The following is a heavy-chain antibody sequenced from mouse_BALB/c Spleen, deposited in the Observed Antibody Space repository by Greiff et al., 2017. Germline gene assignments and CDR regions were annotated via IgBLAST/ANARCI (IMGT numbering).Heavy chain of an antibody. Sequence: EVKLVESGGGLVQPGGSLRLSCATSGFTFTDYYMSWVRQPPGKALEWLGFIRNKANGYTTEYSASVKGRFTISRDNSQSILYLQMNTLRAEDSATYYCARDSDGYYYFDYWGQGTTLTVSS. D-gene: IGHD2-3*01. CDR3: ARDSDGYYYFDY. J-gene: IGHJ2*01. V-gene: IGHV7-3*02. CDR1: GFTFTDYY. CDR2: IRNKANGYTT.